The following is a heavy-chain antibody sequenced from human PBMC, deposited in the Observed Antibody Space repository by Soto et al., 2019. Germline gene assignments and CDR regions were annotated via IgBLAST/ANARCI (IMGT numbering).Heavy chain of an antibody. D-gene: IGHD3-10*01. CDR1: GGSFSGYY. J-gene: IGHJ3*02. CDR2: INHSGST. V-gene: IGHV4-34*01. Sequence: SETLSLTCAVYGGSFSGYYWSWIRQPPGKGLEWIGEINHSGSTNYNPSLKSRVTISVDTSKNQFSLKLSSVTAADTAVYYCARGPRITMVRGTHAFDIWGQGTMVTVSS. CDR3: ARGPRITMVRGTHAFDI.